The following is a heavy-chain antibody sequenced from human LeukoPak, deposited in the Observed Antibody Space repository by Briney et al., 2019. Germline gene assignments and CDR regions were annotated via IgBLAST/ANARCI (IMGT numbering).Heavy chain of an antibody. CDR3: ARVGLWFGELLGAFDI. Sequence: SETLSLTCTVSGGSISSGDYYWSWIRQPPGKGLEWIGYIYYSGSTYYNPSLKSRVTISVDTSKNQFSLKLSSVTAADTAVYYCARVGLWFGELLGAFDIWGQGTLVTVSS. CDR1: GGSISSGDYY. D-gene: IGHD3-10*01. V-gene: IGHV4-30-4*01. CDR2: IYYSGST. J-gene: IGHJ3*02.